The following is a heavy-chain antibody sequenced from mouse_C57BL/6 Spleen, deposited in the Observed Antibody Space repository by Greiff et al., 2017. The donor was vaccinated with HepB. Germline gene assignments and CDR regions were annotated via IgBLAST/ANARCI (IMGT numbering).Heavy chain of an antibody. Sequence: VKLQQPGAELVKPGASVKLSCKASGYTFTSYWMHWVKQRPGQGLEWIGMIHPNSGSTNYNEKFKSKATLTVDKSSSTAYMQLSSLTSEDSAVDYCASYYGSEAWFAYWGQGTLVTVSA. D-gene: IGHD1-1*01. J-gene: IGHJ3*01. CDR1: GYTFTSYW. V-gene: IGHV1-64*01. CDR3: ASYYGSEAWFAY. CDR2: IHPNSGST.